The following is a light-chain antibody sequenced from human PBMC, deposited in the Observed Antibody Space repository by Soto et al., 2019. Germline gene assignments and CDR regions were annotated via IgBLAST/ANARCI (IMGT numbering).Light chain of an antibody. Sequence: EIVLTQSPGTLSLAPGERATVSCAASQSVSSSYLAWYEQKHGQAPRLLIYGASSRATGIPDRFSGSGSGKDFTLPTTRPALEAVAPYNCHQYGSSPPTLGQGATV. J-gene: IGKJ1*01. CDR3: HQYGSSPPT. V-gene: IGKV3-20*01. CDR1: QSVSSSY. CDR2: GAS.